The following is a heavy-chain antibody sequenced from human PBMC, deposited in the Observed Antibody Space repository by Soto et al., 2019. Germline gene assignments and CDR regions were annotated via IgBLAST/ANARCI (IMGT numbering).Heavy chain of an antibody. CDR1: GFTFSSYA. D-gene: IGHD3-22*01. CDR2: ISYDGSNK. J-gene: IGHJ6*02. V-gene: IGHV3-30-3*01. CDR3: ATMPRYYDSSGYSGNV. Sequence: QVQLVESGGGVVQPGRSLRLSCAASGFTFSSYAMHWVRQAPGKGLEWVAVISYDGSNKYYADSVKGRFTISRDNSKNTLYLQMNSLRAEDTAVYYCATMPRYYDSSGYSGNVWGQGTMVTVSS.